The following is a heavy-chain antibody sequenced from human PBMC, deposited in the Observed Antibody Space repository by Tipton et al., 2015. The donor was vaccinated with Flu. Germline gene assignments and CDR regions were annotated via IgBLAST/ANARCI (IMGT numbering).Heavy chain of an antibody. Sequence: TLSLTCTVSGGSISSGSYYWSWIRHPAGKGLEWIGRIYTSGSTNYNPSLKSRVTISVDTSKNQFSLKLSSVTAADTAVYYCASPLLGGGAGYDAFDIWGQGTMVTVSS. J-gene: IGHJ3*02. CDR1: GGSISSGSYY. V-gene: IGHV4-61*02. CDR2: IYTSGST. D-gene: IGHD3-16*01. CDR3: ASPLLGGGAGYDAFDI.